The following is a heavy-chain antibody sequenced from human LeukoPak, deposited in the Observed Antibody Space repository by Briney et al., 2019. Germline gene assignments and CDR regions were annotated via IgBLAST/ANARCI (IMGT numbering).Heavy chain of an antibody. J-gene: IGHJ4*02. V-gene: IGHV3-23*01. Sequence: GGSLRLSCAASGFTFSSHVMSWVRQAPGKGLEWVSSINRSGEKTYYADSVKGRFTISRENSQNTLYLQMNSLRAEDTAVYYCAKDGYGVLDYWGQGTLVTVSS. CDR1: GFTFSSHV. CDR3: AKDGYGVLDY. CDR2: INRSGEKT. D-gene: IGHD4-17*01.